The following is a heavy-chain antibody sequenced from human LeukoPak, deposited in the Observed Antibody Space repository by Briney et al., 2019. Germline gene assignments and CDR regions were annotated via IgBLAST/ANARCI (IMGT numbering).Heavy chain of an antibody. CDR3: ATDPPNPRIYYDY. Sequence: ASVKVSCKSSGYTFSGHYMHWVRQAPGQGLEWMGWINPNGDDTNYAQKFQGRVTMTRDTSISTAYMELNRLRADDTALYYCATDPPNPRIYYDYWGQGTLVAVSS. CDR2: INPNGDDT. D-gene: IGHD2-15*01. J-gene: IGHJ4*02. V-gene: IGHV1-2*02. CDR1: GYTFSGHY.